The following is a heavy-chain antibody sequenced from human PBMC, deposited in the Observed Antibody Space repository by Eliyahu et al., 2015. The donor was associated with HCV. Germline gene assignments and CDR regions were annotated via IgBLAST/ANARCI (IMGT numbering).Heavy chain of an antibody. CDR2: IYWDDXK. J-gene: IGHJ4*02. V-gene: IGHV2-5*02. CDR1: GFSLXTSGVA. Sequence: QITLKESGPMLVKPTQTLTXTCTFXGFSLXTSGVAVGWXRQPPGKALEWLAPIYWDDXKRYSPSLNSRLTITKDTSKNQVVLTMTYMDPVDTATYYCAHRALQAHILTGSFDYWGQGTLVTVSS. D-gene: IGHD3-9*01. CDR3: AHRALQAHILTGSFDY.